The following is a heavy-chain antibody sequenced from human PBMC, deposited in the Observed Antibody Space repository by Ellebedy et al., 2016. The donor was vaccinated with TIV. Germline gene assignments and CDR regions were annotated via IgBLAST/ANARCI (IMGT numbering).Heavy chain of an antibody. V-gene: IGHV1-69*13. CDR2: IIPIFGTA. CDR3: ARDPGDDSYYYYGMDV. Sequence: AASVKVSCKASGGTFSSYAISWVRQAPGQGLEWMGGIIPIFGTANYAQKFQGRVTITADESTSTAYMDLSSLRSEDTAVYYCARDPGDDSYYYYGMDVWGQGTTVTVSS. D-gene: IGHD3-16*01. J-gene: IGHJ6*02. CDR1: GGTFSSYA.